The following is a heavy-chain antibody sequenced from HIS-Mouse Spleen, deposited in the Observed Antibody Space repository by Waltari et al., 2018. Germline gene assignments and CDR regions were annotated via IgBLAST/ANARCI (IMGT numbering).Heavy chain of an antibody. V-gene: IGHV4-39*07. CDR1: GGSISSSSYY. CDR2: IYYSGST. Sequence: QLQLQESGPGLVKPSETLSLTCTVSGGSISSSSYYWGWIRQPPGQGRGWIGSIYYSGSTYYNPALKSRVPISVDTSKNQFSLRLSSVTAADTAVYYCAREIPYSSSWYDWYFDLWGRGTLVTVSS. J-gene: IGHJ2*01. D-gene: IGHD6-13*01. CDR3: AREIPYSSSWYDWYFDL.